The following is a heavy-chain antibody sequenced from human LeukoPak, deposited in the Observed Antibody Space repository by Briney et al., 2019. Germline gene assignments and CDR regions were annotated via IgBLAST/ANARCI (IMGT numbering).Heavy chain of an antibody. CDR1: GFTFDDYG. CDR2: INWNGGST. V-gene: IGHV3-20*01. CDR3: ARHLVNGGGYAFDI. J-gene: IGHJ3*02. D-gene: IGHD2-15*01. Sequence: PGGSLRLSCAASGFTFDDYGMSWVRQAPGKGLEWVSGINWNGGSTGYADSVEGRFTISRDNAKNSLYLQMNSLRAEDTALYHCARHLVNGGGYAFDIWGQGTMVTVSS.